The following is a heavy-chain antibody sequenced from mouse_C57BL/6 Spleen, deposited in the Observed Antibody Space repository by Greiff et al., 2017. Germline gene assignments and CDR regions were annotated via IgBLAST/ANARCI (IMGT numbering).Heavy chain of an antibody. Sequence: DVKLVESGGGLVKPGGSLKLSCAASGFTFSDYGMHWVRQAPEKGLEWVAYISSGSSTIYYADTVKGRFTISRDNAKNTLFLQMTSLRSEDTAMYYCARGVYDYDAYYFDYWGQGTTLTVSS. CDR2: ISSGSSTI. J-gene: IGHJ2*01. V-gene: IGHV5-17*01. CDR1: GFTFSDYG. D-gene: IGHD2-4*01. CDR3: ARGVYDYDAYYFDY.